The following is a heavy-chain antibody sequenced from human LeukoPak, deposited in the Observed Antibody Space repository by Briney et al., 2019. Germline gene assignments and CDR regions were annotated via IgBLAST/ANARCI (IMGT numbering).Heavy chain of an antibody. CDR1: GFTFSSYA. Sequence: PGGSLRLSCAASGFTFSSYAMHWVRQAPGKGLEYVSAISSNGGSTYYANSVKGRFTISRDNSKNTLYLQMGSLRAEDTAVYYCARGYHDYWGQGTLVTVSS. V-gene: IGHV3-64*01. J-gene: IGHJ4*02. CDR2: ISSNGGST. D-gene: IGHD3-16*02. CDR3: ARGYHDY.